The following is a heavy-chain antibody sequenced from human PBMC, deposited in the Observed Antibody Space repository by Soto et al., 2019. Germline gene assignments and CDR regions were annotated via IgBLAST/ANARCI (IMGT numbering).Heavy chain of an antibody. Sequence: PGGSLRLSCAASGFTFSTHALSWVRQAPGKGLEWVSAISANGQGIYYADSVKGRFTISRDNSKNTLYLEMNSLRAEDTAVYYCAKVDGEFGSTWSNPYFDFWGQGTLVTVSS. CDR2: ISANGQGI. J-gene: IGHJ4*02. CDR1: GFTFSTHA. CDR3: AKVDGEFGSTWSNPYFDF. V-gene: IGHV3-23*01. D-gene: IGHD6-13*01.